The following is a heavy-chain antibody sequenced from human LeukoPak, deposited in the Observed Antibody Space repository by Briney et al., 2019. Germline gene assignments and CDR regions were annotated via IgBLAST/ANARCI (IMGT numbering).Heavy chain of an antibody. V-gene: IGHV4-59*01. Sequence: SENLSLTCTGSGVSISSYYWSWIRQPPGKGLEWIGYIYYSGSTNYNPSLKSRVTISVDTSKNQFSLKLSSVTAADTAVYYCARDGSSGYTPFDYWGQGTLVTVSS. CDR3: ARDGSSGYTPFDY. CDR1: GVSISSYY. D-gene: IGHD3-22*01. J-gene: IGHJ4*02. CDR2: IYYSGST.